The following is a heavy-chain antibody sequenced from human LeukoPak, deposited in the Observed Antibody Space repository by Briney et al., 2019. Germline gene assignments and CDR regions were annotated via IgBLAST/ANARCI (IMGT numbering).Heavy chain of an antibody. CDR2: IIPILGTA. V-gene: IGHV1-69*04. Sequence: ASVKVSCKAYGGTFSSYAISWVRQAPGQGLEWMGRIIPILGTANYAQKFQDRLRITADKSTSTAYMELSSLRSEDTAVYYCARLRWGAKVTSAYYYYGMDVWGQGTTVTVSS. D-gene: IGHD3-16*01. CDR1: GGTFSSYA. CDR3: ARLRWGAKVTSAYYYYGMDV. J-gene: IGHJ6*02.